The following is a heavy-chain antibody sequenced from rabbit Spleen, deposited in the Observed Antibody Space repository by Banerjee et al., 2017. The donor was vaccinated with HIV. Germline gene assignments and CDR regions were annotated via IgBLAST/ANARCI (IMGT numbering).Heavy chain of an antibody. V-gene: IGHV1S45*01. D-gene: IGHD4-1*01. CDR1: GFSFSSTYY. CDR2: IYAGSSGKT. Sequence: QEHLVESGGGLVQPEGSLTLTCTASGFSFSSTYYMCWVRQAPGKGLEWIACIYAGSSGKTYYASWAKGRFTISKTSSTSATLQMTSLTAADTATYLCARDLAGAIGWNFYLWGQGTLVTVS. CDR3: ARDLAGAIGWNFYL. J-gene: IGHJ4*01.